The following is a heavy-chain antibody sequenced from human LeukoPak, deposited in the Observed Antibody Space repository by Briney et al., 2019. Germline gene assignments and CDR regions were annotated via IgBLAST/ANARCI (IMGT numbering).Heavy chain of an antibody. CDR1: GFTFSSYS. CDR2: ITSSSSYI. Sequence: GGSLRLSSAASGFTFSSYSMNWVRQAPGKGLEWVSSITSSSSYIYYADSVKCRFTISRHNAKNSLYLQLNSLRAEDTAVYYCVRLYDDYTNGHFDSWGQGTLVTVSS. CDR3: VRLYDDYTNGHFDS. J-gene: IGHJ4*02. D-gene: IGHD4-11*01. V-gene: IGHV3-21*01.